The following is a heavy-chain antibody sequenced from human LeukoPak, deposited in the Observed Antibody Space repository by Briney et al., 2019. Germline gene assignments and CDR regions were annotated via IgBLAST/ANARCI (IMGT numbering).Heavy chain of an antibody. V-gene: IGHV1-45*02. CDR1: GYTFTYRY. CDR2: ITPFNGNT. CDR3: ASSGELNSEDFWSGTNFDY. Sequence: SVKVCCKASGYTFTYRYLHWVRQAPGQALEWMGWITPFNGNTNYAQKFQDRVTITRDRSMSTAYMELSSLRSEDTAMYYCASSGELNSEDFWSGTNFDYWGQGTLVTVSS. D-gene: IGHD3-3*01. J-gene: IGHJ4*02.